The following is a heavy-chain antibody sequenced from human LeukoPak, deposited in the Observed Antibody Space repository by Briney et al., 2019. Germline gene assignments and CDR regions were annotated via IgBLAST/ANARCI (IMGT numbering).Heavy chain of an antibody. V-gene: IGHV4-38-2*02. J-gene: IGHJ3*02. D-gene: IGHD2-2*01. CDR1: GGSISSGYY. Sequence: SQTLSLTCTVSGGSISSGYYWGWIRQPPGKGLEWIGSIYHSGSTYYNPSLKSRVTISVDTSKNQFSLKLSSVTAADTAVYYRARTPENGGLDAFDIWGQGTMVTVSS. CDR2: IYHSGST. CDR3: ARTPENGGLDAFDI.